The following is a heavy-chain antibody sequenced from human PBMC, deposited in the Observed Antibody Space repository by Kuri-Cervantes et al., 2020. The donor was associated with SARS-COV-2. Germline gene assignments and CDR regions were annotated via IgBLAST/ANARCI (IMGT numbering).Heavy chain of an antibody. J-gene: IGHJ3*02. V-gene: IGHV1-69*10. CDR2: IIPILGIA. CDR1: GYTFTSYY. CDR3: AREGDYGDAFDI. D-gene: IGHD4-17*01. Sequence: SVKVSCKASGYTFTSYYMHWVRQAPGQGLEWMGGIIPILGIANYAQKFQGRVTITADKSTSTAYMELSSLRSEDTAVYYCAREGDYGDAFDIWGQGTMVTVSS.